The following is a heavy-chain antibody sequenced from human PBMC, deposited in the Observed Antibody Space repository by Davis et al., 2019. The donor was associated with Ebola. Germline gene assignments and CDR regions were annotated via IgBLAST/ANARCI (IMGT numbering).Heavy chain of an antibody. D-gene: IGHD4-17*01. V-gene: IGHV1-18*04. CDR1: GYTLTRYG. CDR2: ISAYNDYT. CDR3: ARDHGDYAYYYYGTDV. J-gene: IGHJ6*02. Sequence: ASVKVSCKASGYTLTRYGISWVRQAPGQGLEWMGWISAYNDYTSYAQKLQGRVTMTTDTSTGTAYMELRSLRSDDTAVYYCARDHGDYAYYYYGTDVWGQGTTVTVSS.